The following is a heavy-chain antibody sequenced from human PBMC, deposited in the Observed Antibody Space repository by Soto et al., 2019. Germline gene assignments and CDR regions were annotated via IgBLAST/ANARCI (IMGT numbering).Heavy chain of an antibody. V-gene: IGHV4-4*07. CDR1: GGTISGYY. Sequence: SETLSLTCSVSGGTISGYYWTWIRQPAGKGLEWIGRIHSSGNTKYNPSLQSRVTMSLDTSNNQFSLRLTSVTAADTAVYYCARGQRFSDWFDPWGQGTLVTVSS. D-gene: IGHD3-3*01. CDR3: ARGQRFSDWFDP. CDR2: IHSSGNT. J-gene: IGHJ5*02.